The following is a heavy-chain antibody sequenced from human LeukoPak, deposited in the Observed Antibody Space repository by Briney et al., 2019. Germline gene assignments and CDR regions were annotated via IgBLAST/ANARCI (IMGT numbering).Heavy chain of an antibody. J-gene: IGHJ3*02. CDR2: IYSGDST. D-gene: IGHD6-13*01. CDR3: ARIILGYGSSWYAGAFDI. Sequence: GGSLRLSCAASGFTFSSNYMSWVRQAPGKGLEWVSVIYSGDSTYYADSVKGRFTISRDNSKNTLYFQMNSLSAEDTAVYYCARIILGYGSSWYAGAFDIWGQGTMVTVSS. CDR1: GFTFSSNY. V-gene: IGHV3-53*01.